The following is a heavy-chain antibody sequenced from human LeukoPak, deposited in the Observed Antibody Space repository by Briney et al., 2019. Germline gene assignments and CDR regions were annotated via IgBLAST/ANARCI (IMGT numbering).Heavy chain of an antibody. CDR2: IYYSGST. V-gene: IGHV4-38-2*02. D-gene: IGHD3-9*01. CDR1: VYSITNGYY. J-gene: IGHJ6*03. Sequence: SETLSLTCNVSVYSITNGYYWGWIRQPPGKGLEWIGSIYYSGSTYYNPSLKSRVTISVDTSKNQFSLKLSSVTAADTAVYYCARVLWYDILTGYYRPEGGYYYYYMDVWGKGTTVTISS. CDR3: ARVLWYDILTGYYRPEGGYYYYYMDV.